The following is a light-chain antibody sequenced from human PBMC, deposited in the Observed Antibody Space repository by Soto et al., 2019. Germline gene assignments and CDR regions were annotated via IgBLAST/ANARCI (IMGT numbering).Light chain of an antibody. J-gene: IGKJ5*01. CDR1: QSISSNS. Sequence: EIVLTQSPGTLSLSSGERVTLSCRASQSISSNSLAWYQQKPGQAPRLLIHGASSRATGIPDRFSGSGSGTDFTLTISRLEPDDFAVYYCQQDAGSPITFGQGTRLDSK. CDR2: GAS. CDR3: QQDAGSPIT. V-gene: IGKV3-20*01.